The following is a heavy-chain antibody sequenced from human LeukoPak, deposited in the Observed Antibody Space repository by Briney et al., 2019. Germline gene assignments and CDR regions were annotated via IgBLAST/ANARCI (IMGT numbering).Heavy chain of an antibody. D-gene: IGHD3-10*01. CDR2: INWNGGST. Sequence: GGSLRLSCAASGFTFSSYGMTWVRQAPGKGLEWVSGINWNGGSTGYADSVKGRFTISRDNAKNSLYLQMNSLRAEDTALYYCARAGLAGSGSYYNYWGQGTLVTVSS. CDR1: GFTFSSYG. J-gene: IGHJ4*02. CDR3: ARAGLAGSGSYYNY. V-gene: IGHV3-20*04.